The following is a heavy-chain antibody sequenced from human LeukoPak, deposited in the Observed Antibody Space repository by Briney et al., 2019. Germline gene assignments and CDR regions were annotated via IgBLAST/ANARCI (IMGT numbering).Heavy chain of an antibody. Sequence: GASVKVSCKASGYTFTSYGISWVRQAPGQGLEWMGWISAYNGNTNYAQKLQGRVTMTTDTSTSTAYMELRSLRSDDTAVYYCARVGITMVRGVIINYGMDVWGQGTTVTVSS. V-gene: IGHV1-18*01. J-gene: IGHJ6*02. D-gene: IGHD3-10*01. CDR2: ISAYNGNT. CDR3: ARVGITMVRGVIINYGMDV. CDR1: GYTFTSYG.